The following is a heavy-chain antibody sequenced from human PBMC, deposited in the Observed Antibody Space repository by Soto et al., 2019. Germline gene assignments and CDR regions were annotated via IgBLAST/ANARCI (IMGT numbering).Heavy chain of an antibody. J-gene: IGHJ6*03. CDR3: ATPGRAETYGDSIKYSYYYYMDV. D-gene: IGHD4-17*01. CDR1: GYTFTNYA. Sequence: QVQLVQSGAEVKKPGASVKVSCKASGYTFTNYAMHWVRQAPGQRLEWMGWINAGNGNTKYSQKFQGRVTIARDTSASTAYMELSSLRSEDTAVYYCATPGRAETYGDSIKYSYYYYMDVWGKGTTVTVSS. V-gene: IGHV1-3*01. CDR2: INAGNGNT.